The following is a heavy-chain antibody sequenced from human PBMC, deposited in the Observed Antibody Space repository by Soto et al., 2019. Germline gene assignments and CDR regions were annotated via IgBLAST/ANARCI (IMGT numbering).Heavy chain of an antibody. V-gene: IGHV4-34*01. J-gene: IGHJ4*02. CDR3: ARQVVGLAVTQD. Sequence: QVHLQQWGAGLLKPSETLSLTCGVYGGSFSDYYWSWISQSPGKGLEWIGEFKHSGGTNYSPSLTGRVTISADTSKKQLYLKLTSVTAADTAVYYCARQVVGLAVTQDWGQGTLVTVSS. D-gene: IGHD6-19*01. CDR1: GGSFSDYY. CDR2: FKHSGGT.